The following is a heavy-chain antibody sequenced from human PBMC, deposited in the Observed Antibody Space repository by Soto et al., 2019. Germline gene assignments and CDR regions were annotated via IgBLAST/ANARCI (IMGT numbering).Heavy chain of an antibody. CDR3: ARVEHYCSSTSCYTNPFDY. J-gene: IGHJ4*02. CDR2: FIPIFGTA. V-gene: IGHV1-69*01. CDR1: GGTLSSYA. D-gene: IGHD2-2*02. Sequence: QVQLVQSGAEVKKPGSSVKVSCKASGGTLSSYAISWMRQAPGQGLERMGGFIPIFGTANYAQKFQGRVTITADESTSTAYMELSSLRSEDTAVYYCARVEHYCSSTSCYTNPFDYWGQGTLVTVSS.